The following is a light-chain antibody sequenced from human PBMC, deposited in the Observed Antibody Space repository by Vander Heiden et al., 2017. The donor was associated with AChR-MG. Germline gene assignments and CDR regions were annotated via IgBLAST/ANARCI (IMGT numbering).Light chain of an antibody. CDR3: SSYTSSSTYV. V-gene: IGLV2-14*01. CDR1: SSDVSGYNY. J-gene: IGLJ1*01. CDR2: DVS. Sequence: QSALTQPASVSGSPGQSITISCTGTSSDVSGYNYVSWYQQHPGKAPKLMMYDVSNRPSGVSNRFSGSKSGNTASLTISGLQAEDEADYYCSSYTSSSTYVFGTGTKVTVL.